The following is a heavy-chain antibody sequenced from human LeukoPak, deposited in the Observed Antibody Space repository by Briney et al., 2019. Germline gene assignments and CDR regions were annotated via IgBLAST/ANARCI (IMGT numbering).Heavy chain of an antibody. V-gene: IGHV3-23*01. CDR3: ATELVAMVTPYDY. CDR2: ISGSGDRT. CDR1: GFTFSSYA. D-gene: IGHD2-8*01. J-gene: IGHJ4*02. Sequence: GGSLRLSCAACGFTFSSYAMSWVRQAPGKGLEWVSTISGSGDRTYYADSVRGRFTISRDNSKTTLYLQMNSLRAEDPAIYYCATELVAMVTPYDYWGQGTLVPVSS.